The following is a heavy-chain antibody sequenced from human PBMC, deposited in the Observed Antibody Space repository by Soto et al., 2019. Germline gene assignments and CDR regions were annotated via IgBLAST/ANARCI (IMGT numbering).Heavy chain of an antibody. CDR1: GGSISSYY. CDR2: IYYSGST. D-gene: IGHD4-17*01. Sequence: PSETLSLTCTVSGGSISSYYWSWIRQPPGKGLEWIGYIYYSGSTNYNPSLKSRVTISVDTSKNQFSLKLSSVTAADTAVYYCARGGGNNDYGDFDYWGQGTLVTVSS. J-gene: IGHJ4*02. CDR3: ARGGGNNDYGDFDY. V-gene: IGHV4-59*01.